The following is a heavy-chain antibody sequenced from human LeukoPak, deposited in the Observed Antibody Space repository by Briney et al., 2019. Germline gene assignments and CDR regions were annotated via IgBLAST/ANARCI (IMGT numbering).Heavy chain of an antibody. Sequence: GGSLRLSCAASGFTFSSYSMSWVRQAPGKGLEWVSAISGSGGSTYYADSVKGRFTISRDNSKNTLYLQMNSLRAEDTAVYYCAKSFVNVLLWFGELSPLGAFDIWGQGTMVTVSS. J-gene: IGHJ3*02. CDR3: AKSFVNVLLWFGELSPLGAFDI. V-gene: IGHV3-23*01. CDR1: GFTFSSYS. CDR2: ISGSGGST. D-gene: IGHD3-10*01.